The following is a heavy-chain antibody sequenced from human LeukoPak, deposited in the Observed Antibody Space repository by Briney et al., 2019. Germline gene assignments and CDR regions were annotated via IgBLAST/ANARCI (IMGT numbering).Heavy chain of an antibody. CDR2: IRSRAYRGTT. Sequence: GGSLRLSCSTSGFTFGDHAMSWVRQAPGKGLEWVGFIRSRAYRGTTEYAASVRDRFTISRDDSKSIAYLQMNSLKIDDTAVYFCGRGPIELWLHNGIDVWGQGTAVTVSS. J-gene: IGHJ6*02. CDR3: GRGPIELWLHNGIDV. CDR1: GFTFGDHA. V-gene: IGHV3-49*04. D-gene: IGHD5-18*01.